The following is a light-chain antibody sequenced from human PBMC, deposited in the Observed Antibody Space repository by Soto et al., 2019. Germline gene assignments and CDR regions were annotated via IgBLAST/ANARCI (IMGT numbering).Light chain of an antibody. V-gene: IGKV1-5*03. CDR1: QSISSW. CDR3: KQYNTYWT. CDR2: KAS. Sequence: DIQMTQSPSTLSASVGDRVTITCRASQSISSWLAWYQQKPGKAPKLLIYKASSLESGVPSRFSGSVSGTEFTLTISSLQPDDVATYYCKQYNTYWTFGQGTKVEIK. J-gene: IGKJ1*01.